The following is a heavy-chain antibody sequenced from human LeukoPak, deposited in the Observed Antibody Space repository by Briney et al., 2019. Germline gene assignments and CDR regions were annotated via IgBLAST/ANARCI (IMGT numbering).Heavy chain of an antibody. J-gene: IGHJ6*03. CDR1: GFTFDEYA. CDR3: ARDRGNQRGYYYYYMDV. Sequence: GGSLRLSCAASGFTFDEYAMHWVRQAPGKGLEWVSGISYSSGSIGYVDSVKGRFTISRDNAENSLYLQMNSLRAEDTAVYYCARDRGNQRGYYYYYMDVWGKGTTVTVSS. D-gene: IGHD1-14*01. CDR2: ISYSSGSI. V-gene: IGHV3-9*01.